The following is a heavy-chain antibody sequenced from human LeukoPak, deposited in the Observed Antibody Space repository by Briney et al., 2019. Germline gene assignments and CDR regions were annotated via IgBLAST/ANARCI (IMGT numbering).Heavy chain of an antibody. CDR1: GFTFSSYA. D-gene: IGHD1-26*01. Sequence: GRSLRLSCAASGFTFSSYAMHWVRQAPGKGLEWVAVISYDGSNKYYADSVKGRFTISRDNSKDTLYLQMNSLRAEDTAVYYCARAEGYSGSYPLDYWGQGTLVTVSS. CDR2: ISYDGSNK. CDR3: ARAEGYSGSYPLDY. V-gene: IGHV3-30-3*01. J-gene: IGHJ4*02.